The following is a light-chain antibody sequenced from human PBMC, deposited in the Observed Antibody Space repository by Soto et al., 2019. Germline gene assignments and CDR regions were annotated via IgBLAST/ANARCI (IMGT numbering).Light chain of an antibody. CDR1: QSVSSY. Sequence: EIVLTQSPATLSLSPGERATLSCRASQSVSSYLAWYQQKPGQAPRLLIYDASNRATGIPARFSGSGSGTDFTLTISSLEPEDFAVYYCQQRSNWPPTFGAGPKVDI. CDR3: QQRSNWPPT. V-gene: IGKV3-11*01. J-gene: IGKJ4*01. CDR2: DAS.